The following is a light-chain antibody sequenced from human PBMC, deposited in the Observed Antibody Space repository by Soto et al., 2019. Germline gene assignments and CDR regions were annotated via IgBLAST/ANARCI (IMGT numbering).Light chain of an antibody. CDR2: GAS. V-gene: IGKV3-15*01. CDR1: QSVSSN. J-gene: IGKJ2*01. Sequence: EIVMTQSPATLSVSPGERATLSCRASQSVSSNLAWYQQKPGQAPRLLIYGASTRATGIPARFSGSGSGTEFTITISILQSEDFAVYYSQQYNTWPPYTFGQRTKLEIK. CDR3: QQYNTWPPYT.